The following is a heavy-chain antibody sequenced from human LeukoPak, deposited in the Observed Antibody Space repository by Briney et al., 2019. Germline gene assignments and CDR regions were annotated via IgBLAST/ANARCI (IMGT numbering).Heavy chain of an antibody. V-gene: IGHV5-51*01. CDR3: ATPTLGTIGEYLFDY. CDR1: GYRFTTYS. J-gene: IGHJ4*02. CDR2: IYPGDSDA. D-gene: IGHD1-7*01. Sequence: GESLKISCKGSGYRFTTYSIGWVRQLPGKGLEWMGIIYPGDSDARYSPSFQGQVTISADKSISTAYLQWSSLKASDTAMYFCATPTLGTIGEYLFDYWGQGTLVTVSS.